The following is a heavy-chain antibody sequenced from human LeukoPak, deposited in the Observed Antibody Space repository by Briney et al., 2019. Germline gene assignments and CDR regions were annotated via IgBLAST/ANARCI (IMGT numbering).Heavy chain of an antibody. CDR2: ISSGGDTR. D-gene: IGHD3-10*01. CDR3: ARGPYYGSGSHFSYYGMDV. Sequence: GGSLRLPCAASGFTFSTYAMSWVRQAPGKGLEWVSAISSGGDTRYYADSVKGRFTVSRDNSKNTVYVEMNSLRAEDTAMYYCARGPYYGSGSHFSYYGMDVWGQGTTVTVSS. V-gene: IGHV3-23*01. J-gene: IGHJ6*02. CDR1: GFTFSTYA.